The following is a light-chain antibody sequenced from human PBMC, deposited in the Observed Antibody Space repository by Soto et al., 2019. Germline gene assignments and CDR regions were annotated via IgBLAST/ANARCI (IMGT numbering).Light chain of an antibody. Sequence: QTVVTQPPSASGTPGQRVTISCSGSSSNIGGNTVNWYQKVPGAAPKLIIFSNSQRPSGVPDRYSGSKSGTSASLAIGGLQSEDEADYYCSTWDDSLNGPLFGGGTKVTVL. J-gene: IGLJ2*01. V-gene: IGLV1-44*01. CDR3: STWDDSLNGPL. CDR1: SSNIGGNT. CDR2: SNS.